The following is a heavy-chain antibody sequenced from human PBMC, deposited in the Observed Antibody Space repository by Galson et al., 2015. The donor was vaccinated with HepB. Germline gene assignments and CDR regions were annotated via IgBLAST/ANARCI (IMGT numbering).Heavy chain of an antibody. V-gene: IGHV1-18*01. D-gene: IGHD3-3*01. CDR3: ARGLTIFGVVTPLGY. Sequence: QSGAEVKKPGESLKISCKASGYTFTSYGISWVRQAPGQGLEWVGWISAYNGNTNYAQKLQGRVTMTTDTSTSTAYMELRSLRSDDTAVYYCARGLTIFGVVTPLGYWGQGTLVTVSS. CDR2: ISAYNGNT. J-gene: IGHJ4*02. CDR1: GYTFTSYG.